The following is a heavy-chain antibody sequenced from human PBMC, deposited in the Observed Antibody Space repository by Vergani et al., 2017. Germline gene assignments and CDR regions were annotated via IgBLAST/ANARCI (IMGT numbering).Heavy chain of an antibody. Sequence: EVQLLESGGGLLQPGGSLRLSCAASGLTFSSDAMSWVRQAPGKGLEWVSAISVSGGSTNYADSGKGGFTISRDNSKNTLYLQMNSLRAEDTAVYYCAKLWLXYFAWLLSSGDFYYWDRATLVTVSS. CDR2: ISVSGGST. V-gene: IGHV3-23*01. CDR1: GLTFSSDA. J-gene: IGHJ4*02. CDR3: AKLWLXYFAWLLSSGDFYY. D-gene: IGHD3-9*01.